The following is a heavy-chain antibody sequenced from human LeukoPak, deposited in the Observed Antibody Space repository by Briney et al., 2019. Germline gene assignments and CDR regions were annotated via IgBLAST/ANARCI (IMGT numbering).Heavy chain of an antibody. CDR1: GFTFSSYS. V-gene: IGHV3-21*04. D-gene: IGHD3-10*01. CDR3: AKDIGAYYYGSGTLSGYFDY. CDR2: ISSSSSYI. J-gene: IGHJ4*02. Sequence: TGGSLRLSCAASGFTFSSYSMNWVRQAPGKGLEWVSSISSSSSYIYYADSVKGRFTISRDNAKNSLYLQMNSLRAEDMALYYCAKDIGAYYYGSGTLSGYFDYWGQGTLVTVSS.